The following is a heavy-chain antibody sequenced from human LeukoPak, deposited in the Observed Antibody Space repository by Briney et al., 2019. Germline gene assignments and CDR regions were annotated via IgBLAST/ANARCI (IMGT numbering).Heavy chain of an antibody. V-gene: IGHV4-30-2*01. D-gene: IGHD3-16*01. CDR3: ARARVGIGGFDY. Sequence: SETLSLTCAVSGGSISSGGYSWSWIRQPPGKGLEWIGYIYHSGSTYYNPSLKSRVTISVDRSKNQFSQKLSSVTAADTAVYYCARARVGIGGFDYWGQGTLVTVSS. J-gene: IGHJ4*02. CDR1: GGSISSGGYS. CDR2: IYHSGST.